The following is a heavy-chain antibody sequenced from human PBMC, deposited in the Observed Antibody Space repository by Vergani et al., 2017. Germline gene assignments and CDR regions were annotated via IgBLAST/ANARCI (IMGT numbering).Heavy chain of an antibody. CDR3: ATHYGRY. V-gene: IGHV1-24*01. D-gene: IGHD1-26*01. CDR1: GYTLTGLS. Sequence: QVQLVQSGAEVKKPGASVKVSCKVSGYTLTGLSMNWVRQAPGKGLEWMGGFDPEDGETIYAQKFQGIVTMIEDTSTDTAYMELSSLRSEDTAVYYCATHYGRYWGQGTLVTVSA. CDR2: FDPEDGET. J-gene: IGHJ4*02.